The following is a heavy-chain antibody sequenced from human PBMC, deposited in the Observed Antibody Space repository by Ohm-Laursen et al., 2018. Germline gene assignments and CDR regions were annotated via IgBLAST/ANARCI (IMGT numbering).Heavy chain of an antibody. CDR1: SGSFGPYY. Sequence: SDTLSLTCALYSGSFGPYYWSWIRQPPGKGLEWIGEINHRGNTNYSPSLKSRVTMSVETSRNHFSLELTSVTAADTAVYYCAREYSDDGGYRYDAFDVWGHGTVVTVSS. D-gene: IGHD2-15*01. CDR2: INHRGNT. J-gene: IGHJ3*01. V-gene: IGHV4-34*01. CDR3: AREYSDDGGYRYDAFDV.